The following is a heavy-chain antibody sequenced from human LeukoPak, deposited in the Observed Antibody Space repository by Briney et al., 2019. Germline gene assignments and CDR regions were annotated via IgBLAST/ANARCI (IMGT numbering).Heavy chain of an antibody. V-gene: IGHV1-2*02. D-gene: IGHD3-22*01. Sequence: GASVKVSCKASGYTFTGYYMHWVRQAPGQGLEWMGWINPNSGGTNYAQKFQGRVTMTRDTSTSTVYMELSSLGSEDTAVYYCARAGYDSSGYYSYWGQGTLVTVSS. CDR2: INPNSGGT. CDR1: GYTFTGYY. J-gene: IGHJ4*02. CDR3: ARAGYDSSGYYSY.